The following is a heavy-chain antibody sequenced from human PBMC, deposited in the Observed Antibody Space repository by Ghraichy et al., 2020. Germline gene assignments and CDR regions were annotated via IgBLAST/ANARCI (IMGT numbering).Heavy chain of an antibody. J-gene: IGHJ3*02. CDR1: GGTFSSYA. CDR3: ARKNDMWATGHAFDI. CDR2: IIPIFGTA. D-gene: IGHD1-1*01. Sequence: SVKVSCKASGGTFSSYAISWVRQAPGQGLEWMGGIIPIFGTANYAQKFQGRVTITADESTSTAYMELSSLRSEDTAVYYCARKNDMWATGHAFDIWGQGTMVTVSS. V-gene: IGHV1-69*13.